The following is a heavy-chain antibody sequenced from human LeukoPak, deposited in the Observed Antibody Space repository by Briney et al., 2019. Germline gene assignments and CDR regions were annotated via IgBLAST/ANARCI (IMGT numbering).Heavy chain of an antibody. D-gene: IGHD6-19*01. V-gene: IGHV4-34*01. J-gene: IGHJ4*02. CDR2: INHSGST. CDR1: GGSFSGYY. Sequence: PSETLSLTCAVYGGSFSGYYWSWIRQPPGKGLEWIGEINHSGSTNYNPSLKSRVTISVDTSKNQFSPKLSSVTAADTAVYYCARGPSRYSSGWYNLRFDYWGQGTLVTVSS. CDR3: ARGPSRYSSGWYNLRFDY.